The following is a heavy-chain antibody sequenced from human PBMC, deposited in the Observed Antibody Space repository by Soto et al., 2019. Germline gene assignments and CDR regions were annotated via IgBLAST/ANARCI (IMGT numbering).Heavy chain of an antibody. CDR2: IYYSGST. D-gene: IGHD3-3*01. V-gene: IGHV4-39*01. CDR3: ARLVSWMDYDFWSGPNRINWFDP. Sequence: PSETLSLTCTVSGGSISSSSYYLGWIRQPPGKGLEWIGSIYYSGSTYYNPSLKSRVTISVDTSKNQFSLKLSSVTAADTAVYYCARLVSWMDYDFWSGPNRINWFDPWGQGTLVTVSS. J-gene: IGHJ5*02. CDR1: GGSISSSSYY.